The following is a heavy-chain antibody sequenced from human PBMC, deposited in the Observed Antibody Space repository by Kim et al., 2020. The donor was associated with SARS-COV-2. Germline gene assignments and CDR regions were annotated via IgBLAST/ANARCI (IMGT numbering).Heavy chain of an antibody. D-gene: IGHD3-10*01. Sequence: YADSVKGRFTICRDNSRNTLYLQMTSLEAEDTAVYYCARQYYGSGSYFDYWGQGTLVTVAS. CDR3: ARQYYGSGSYFDY. J-gene: IGHJ4*02. V-gene: IGHV3-33*01.